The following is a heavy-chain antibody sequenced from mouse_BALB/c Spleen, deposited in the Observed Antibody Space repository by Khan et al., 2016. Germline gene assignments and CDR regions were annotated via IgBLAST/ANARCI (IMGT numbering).Heavy chain of an antibody. CDR3: VRRRLLDLYNAMDY. CDR2: IKTYNGEP. J-gene: IGHJ4*01. Sequence: QIQLVQSGPELKKPGETVKISCKASGYNFKNYGMNWVKQAPGKGLKWMGWIKTYNGEPTYADDFKGRFAFSLEASASTAYLQINNLKNEDMATYFCVRRRLLDLYNAMDYWGQGTSVTFSS. D-gene: IGHD3-2*02. V-gene: IGHV9-1*02. CDR1: GYNFKNYG.